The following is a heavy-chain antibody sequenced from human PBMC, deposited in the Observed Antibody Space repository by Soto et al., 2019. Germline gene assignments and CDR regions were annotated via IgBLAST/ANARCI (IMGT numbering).Heavy chain of an antibody. CDR3: ARVKPSVGYGS. V-gene: IGHV4-30-4*01. J-gene: IGHJ4*02. D-gene: IGHD3-10*01. Sequence: QVQLQESGPGLVKPSQTLSLTCTVSGGSISSGDYYWSWIRQPPGKGLEWIGYIYYSGSTYYNPPTESRVTISVDTSKNQFSLKLSSVTAADTAVYYCARVKPSVGYGSWGQGTLVTVSS. CDR2: IYYSGST. CDR1: GGSISSGDYY.